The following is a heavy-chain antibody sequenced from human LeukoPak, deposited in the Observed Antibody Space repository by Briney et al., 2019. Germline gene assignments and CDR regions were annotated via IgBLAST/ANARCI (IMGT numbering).Heavy chain of an antibody. V-gene: IGHV3-7*01. CDR1: GFTFSSYW. J-gene: IGHJ4*02. Sequence: PGGSLRLSCAASGFTFSSYWMSWVRQAPGKGLEWVANINQDGSEKYYVDSVKGRFTISRDNAKNSLYLQMNSLRAEDTAVFYCARGYSYGYYFDYWGQGTLVTVSS. D-gene: IGHD5-18*01. CDR3: ARGYSYGYYFDY. CDR2: INQDGSEK.